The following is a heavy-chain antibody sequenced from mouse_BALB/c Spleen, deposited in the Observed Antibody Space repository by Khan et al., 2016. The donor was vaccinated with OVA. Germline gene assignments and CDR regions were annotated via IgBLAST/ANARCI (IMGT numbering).Heavy chain of an antibody. V-gene: IGHV1-4*01. CDR3: ARDFHYYGSRGALDY. J-gene: IGHJ4*01. D-gene: IGHD1-1*01. CDR1: GYTFTSYS. CDR2: INPSNAYT. Sequence: QVQLQQSGAELAGPGASVKMSCKASGYTFTSYSMHWIKQRPGQGLEWIGNINPSNAYTNYNQKFKDKATLTADKSSSTAYMQLSSLTSEDSAVYYCARDFHYYGSRGALDYWGQGTSVTVSS.